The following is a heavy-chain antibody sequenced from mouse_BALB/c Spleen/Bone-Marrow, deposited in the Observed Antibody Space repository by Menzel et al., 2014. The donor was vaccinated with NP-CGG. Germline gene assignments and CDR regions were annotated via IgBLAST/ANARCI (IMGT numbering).Heavy chain of an antibody. Sequence: VQLQESGGDLVKPGGSLKLSCAASGFTFSNYGMSWVRQTPDKRLEWVATISSVGSYTYYPDSVKGRFTRDNAKNTLFLQMSSLKSEDTAMYYCARRGTGTGSYYFDYWGQGTTLTVSS. CDR1: GFTFSNYG. D-gene: IGHD4-1*01. CDR2: ISSVGSYT. J-gene: IGHJ2*01. V-gene: IGHV5-6*01. CDR3: ARRGTGTGSYYFDY.